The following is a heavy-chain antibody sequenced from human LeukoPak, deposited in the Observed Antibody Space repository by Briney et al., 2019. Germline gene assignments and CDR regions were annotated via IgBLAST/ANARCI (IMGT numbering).Heavy chain of an antibody. Sequence: SETLSLTCAVYGGSFSGYYWSWIRQPPGKGLEWIGYIYYSGSTNYNPSLKSRVTISVDTSKNQFSLKLSSVTAADTAVYYCARLLTTGDWFDPWGQGTLVTVSS. D-gene: IGHD4-11*01. CDR2: IYYSGST. V-gene: IGHV4-59*13. CDR1: GGSFSGYY. J-gene: IGHJ5*02. CDR3: ARLLTTGDWFDP.